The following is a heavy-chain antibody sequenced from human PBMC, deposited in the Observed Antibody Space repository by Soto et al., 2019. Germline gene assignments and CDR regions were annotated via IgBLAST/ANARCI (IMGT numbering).Heavy chain of an antibody. CDR1: GGTFSSYA. CDR2: IIPIFGTA. V-gene: IGHV1-69*13. CDR3: ARDDGYCSSTSCYTYYYYYGMDV. J-gene: IGHJ6*02. Sequence: SVKVSCKASGGTFSSYAIIWVRQAPGQGLEWMGGIIPIFGTANYAQKFQGRVTITADESTSTAYMELSSLRSEDTAVYYCARDDGYCSSTSCYTYYYYYGMDVWGQGTTVTVSS. D-gene: IGHD2-2*02.